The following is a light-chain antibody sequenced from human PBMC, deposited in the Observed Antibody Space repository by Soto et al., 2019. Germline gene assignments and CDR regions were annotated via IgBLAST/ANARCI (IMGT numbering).Light chain of an antibody. CDR2: SVS. CDR3: QQYTNWHPYT. J-gene: IGKJ2*01. V-gene: IGKV3-15*01. Sequence: EIVMTQSPATLSVSPGEGATLSCRASQSVSSDLAWYQQKPGQAPRLLIYSVSTRATGVPARFSGSGSGTEFTLTITSLQSEDFAIYYCQQYTNWHPYTFGQGTRLEIK. CDR1: QSVSSD.